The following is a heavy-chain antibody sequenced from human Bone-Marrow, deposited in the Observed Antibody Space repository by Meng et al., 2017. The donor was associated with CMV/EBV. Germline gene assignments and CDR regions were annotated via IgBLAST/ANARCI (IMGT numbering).Heavy chain of an antibody. Sequence: GGSLRLSRAASGFTFSSYEMNWVRQAPGKGLEWVSYISSSGSTIYYADSVKGRFTISRDNAKNSLYLQMNSLRAEDTAVYYCAREGGRGLYSNYFDYWGQGTLVTVSS. D-gene: IGHD4-11*01. J-gene: IGHJ4*02. CDR3: AREGGRGLYSNYFDY. V-gene: IGHV3-48*03. CDR2: ISSSGSTI. CDR1: GFTFSSYE.